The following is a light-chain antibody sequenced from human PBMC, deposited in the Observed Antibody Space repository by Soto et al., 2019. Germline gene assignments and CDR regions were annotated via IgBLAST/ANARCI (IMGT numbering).Light chain of an antibody. CDR2: GAS. V-gene: IGKV1-5*01. Sequence: DIPMTQSPSTLSASVGDRVTITCRASQSISSWLAWYQQKPGKAPKLLMYGASSVERGVPSRFSGSGSGTEFTLTISSLQPDDFATYYCQQYKSDFRTFGQGTKVEIK. CDR1: QSISSW. CDR3: QQYKSDFRT. J-gene: IGKJ1*01.